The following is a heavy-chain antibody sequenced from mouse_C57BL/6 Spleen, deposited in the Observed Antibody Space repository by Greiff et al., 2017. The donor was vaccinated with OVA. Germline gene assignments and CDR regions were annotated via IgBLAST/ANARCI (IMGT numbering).Heavy chain of an antibody. J-gene: IGHJ2*01. CDR2: INPNNGGT. V-gene: IGHV1-26*01. CDR1: GYTFTDYY. D-gene: IGHD2-1*01. Sequence: VQLQQSGPELVKPGASVKISCKASGYTFTDYYMNWVKQSHGKSLEWIGDINPNNGGTSYNQKFKGKATLTVDKSSSTAYMELRSLTSEDSAVYYCARFTIYYAFDYWGQGTTLTVSS. CDR3: ARFTIYYAFDY.